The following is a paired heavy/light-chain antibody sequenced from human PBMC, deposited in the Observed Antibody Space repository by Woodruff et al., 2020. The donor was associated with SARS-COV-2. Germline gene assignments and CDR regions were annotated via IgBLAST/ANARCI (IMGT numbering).Light chain of an antibody. J-gene: IGKJ1*01. CDR2: WAS. CDR3: QQYYSIPGT. V-gene: IGKV4-1*01. CDR1: QSVLYSSNNENY. Sequence: DIVMTQSPDSLAVSLGERATINCKSSQSVLYSSNNENYLAWYQQKPGQPPKLLIYWASAREYGVPDRFSGSGSGTDFTLTISSLQAEDVAVYYCQQYYSIPGTFGQGTKVEIK.
Heavy chain of an antibody. CDR3: ARHKDYGSGTYYTPLDY. V-gene: IGHV4-39*01. D-gene: IGHD3-10*01. Sequence: QLQLQESGPGLVKPSETLSLICNVSGGSISSRSYYWGWIRQPPGKGLEWIGSIYYSGSTYYNPSLKSRVTISVDTSKTQFSLKLSSVTAADTAMYYCARHKDYGSGTYYTPLDYWGQGTLVTVSS. CDR2: IYYSGST. J-gene: IGHJ4*02. CDR1: GGSISSRSYY.